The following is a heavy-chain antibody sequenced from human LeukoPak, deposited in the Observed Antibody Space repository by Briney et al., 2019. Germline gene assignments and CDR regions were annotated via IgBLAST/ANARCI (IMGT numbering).Heavy chain of an antibody. D-gene: IGHD6-6*01. Sequence: ASETLSLTCTVSGGSISSYHWSWIRQPAGKGLEWIGRTHSSGSTNYNPSLKSRVTMSIDTSKNQFSLKLTSVTAADTAVYYCARLDAYSSSSNYYYYMVVWGKGTTVTVSS. V-gene: IGHV4-4*07. CDR1: GGSISSYH. CDR3: ARLDAYSSSSNYYYYMVV. J-gene: IGHJ6*03. CDR2: THSSGST.